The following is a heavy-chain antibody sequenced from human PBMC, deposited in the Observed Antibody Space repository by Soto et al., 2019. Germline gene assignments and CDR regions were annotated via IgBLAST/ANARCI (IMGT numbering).Heavy chain of an antibody. D-gene: IGHD2-21*02. CDR2: ISGSGGST. Sequence: XGSLRLSCSASGFTCSSYAMSWVRQAPGKGLEWVSAISGSGGSTYYADSVKGRFTISRDNSKNTLYLQMNSLRAEDTAVYYCAPDLTANYYYYGMDVWGQGSTVTVSS. CDR3: APDLTANYYYYGMDV. V-gene: IGHV3-23*01. J-gene: IGHJ6*02. CDR1: GFTCSSYA.